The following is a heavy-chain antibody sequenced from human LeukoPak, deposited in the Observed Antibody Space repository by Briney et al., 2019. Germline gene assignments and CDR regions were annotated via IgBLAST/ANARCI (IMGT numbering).Heavy chain of an antibody. J-gene: IGHJ4*02. CDR2: ISAYNGST. V-gene: IGHV1-18*01. CDR1: GYTFTSYG. Sequence: ASVKVSCKASGYTFTSYGISWVRQAPGQGLEWMGWISAYNGSTSYAQKFQGRVTMTRDTSASTVYMELSSLRSEDTAVYYCAREGGLHPCLGYWGQGTLVTVSS. D-gene: IGHD4-11*01. CDR3: AREGGLHPCLGY.